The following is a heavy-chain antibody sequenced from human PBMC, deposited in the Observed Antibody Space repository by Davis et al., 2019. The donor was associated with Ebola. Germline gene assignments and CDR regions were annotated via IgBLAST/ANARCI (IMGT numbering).Heavy chain of an antibody. CDR2: ISSSSSYT. Sequence: SLNTSCAASGSISSSYSMNWVRQAPGKLLEWVSFISSSSSYTYYADSVKGRLTISRDNAKNSLYLQMNSLRAEDTAVYYCARASGYYAYYYYGMDVWGQGTTVTVSS. J-gene: IGHJ6*02. D-gene: IGHD3-3*01. CDR3: ARASGYYAYYYYGMDV. CDR1: GSISSSYS. V-gene: IGHV3-21*01.